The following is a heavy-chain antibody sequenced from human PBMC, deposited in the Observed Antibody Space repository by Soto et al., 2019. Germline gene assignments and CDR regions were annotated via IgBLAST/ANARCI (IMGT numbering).Heavy chain of an antibody. J-gene: IGHJ3*02. D-gene: IGHD3-22*01. CDR1: GYAFTIYF. Sequence: GASVKVSCKASGYAFTIYFIHWVRQAPGERLEWMGWIDTGRGNTQYPQKFQGRVTITRDTPASTVYMELSSLRSEDTAVYYCVRGPSSGPFDIWGQGTLVTVSS. V-gene: IGHV1-3*04. CDR3: VRGPSSGPFDI. CDR2: IDTGRGNT.